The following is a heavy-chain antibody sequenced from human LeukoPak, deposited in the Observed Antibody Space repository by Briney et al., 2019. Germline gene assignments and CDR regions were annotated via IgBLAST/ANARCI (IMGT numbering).Heavy chain of an antibody. D-gene: IGHD6-13*01. V-gene: IGHV5-51*01. CDR3: ARHRGAAGPEKLYYYGMDV. CDR2: IYPGDSDT. J-gene: IGHJ6*02. Sequence: GESLQISCKGSGYGFTSYWIGWVRQMPGKGLEWMGIIYPGDSDTRYSPSFQGQVTISADKSISTAYLQWSSLKASDTAMYYCARHRGAAGPEKLYYYGMDVWGQGTTVTVSS. CDR1: GYGFTSYW.